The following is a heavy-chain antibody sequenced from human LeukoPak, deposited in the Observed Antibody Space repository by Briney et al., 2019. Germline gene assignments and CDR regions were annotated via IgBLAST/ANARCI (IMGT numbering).Heavy chain of an antibody. Sequence: GASVKVSCKASGYTFTSYAMHWVRQAPGQRLEWMGWINAGNGNTKYSQKFQGRVTITRDTSASTAYMELSSLRSEDTAVYYCAITMVRGVIPFFDYWGQGTLVTVST. J-gene: IGHJ4*02. V-gene: IGHV1-3*01. CDR3: AITMVRGVIPFFDY. CDR1: GYTFTSYA. D-gene: IGHD3-10*01. CDR2: INAGNGNT.